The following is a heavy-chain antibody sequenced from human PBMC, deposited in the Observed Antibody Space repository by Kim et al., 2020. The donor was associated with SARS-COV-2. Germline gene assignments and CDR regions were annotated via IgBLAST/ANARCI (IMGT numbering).Heavy chain of an antibody. Sequence: SETLSLTCTVSGGSISSSSYYWGWIRQPPGKGLEWIGSIYYSGSTYYNPSLKSRVTISVDTSKNQFSLKLSSVTAADTAVYYCARHPSSGYYSFPYYFDYWGQGTLVTVSS. V-gene: IGHV4-39*01. D-gene: IGHD3-22*01. CDR3: ARHPSSGYYSFPYYFDY. CDR2: IYYSGST. CDR1: GGSISSSSYY. J-gene: IGHJ4*02.